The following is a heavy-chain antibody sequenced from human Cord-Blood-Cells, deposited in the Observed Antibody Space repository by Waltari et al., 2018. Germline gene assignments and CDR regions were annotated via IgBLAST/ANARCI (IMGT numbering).Heavy chain of an antibody. Sequence: QVQLQQWGAGLLKPSETLSLTCAVYGGSFSGYYWSWIREPPGKGLEWIGESKHSGSLNYNPSLKSRVTISVDTSKKQFSLKLGAVTAADTAVYYCARGTYDEAWPFDYWGQGTLVTVSS. D-gene: IGHD3-16*01. V-gene: IGHV4-34*01. CDR1: GGSFSGYY. CDR2: SKHSGSL. J-gene: IGHJ4*02. CDR3: ARGTYDEAWPFDY.